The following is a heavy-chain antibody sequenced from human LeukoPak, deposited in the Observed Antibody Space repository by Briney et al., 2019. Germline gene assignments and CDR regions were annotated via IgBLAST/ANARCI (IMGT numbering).Heavy chain of an antibody. CDR3: ARTSGTRFDY. Sequence: ASVRVSCKASGGTFSSYAINWVRQAPGQGLEWMGEIIPIFSTSNYAQKFQGRVTMTRDMSTSTVYMELSSLRSEDTAVYYCARTSGTRFDYWGQGTLVIVSS. V-gene: IGHV1-69*05. D-gene: IGHD3-10*01. J-gene: IGHJ4*02. CDR2: IIPIFSTS. CDR1: GGTFSSYA.